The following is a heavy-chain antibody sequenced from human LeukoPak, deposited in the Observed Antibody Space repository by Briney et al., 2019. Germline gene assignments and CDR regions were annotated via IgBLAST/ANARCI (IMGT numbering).Heavy chain of an antibody. CDR3: ARDPTTMITTPYYFDD. V-gene: IGHV4-34*01. Sequence: SETLSLTCAVSGGSFFGYHWNWVRQVPGKGLEWIGEINHRGITNYNPSLKSRVTISVDKSKNQFSLRLRPVTAADTAIYYCARDPTTMITTPYYFDDWGQGTLVTVSS. CDR1: GGSFFGYH. J-gene: IGHJ4*02. CDR2: INHRGIT. D-gene: IGHD4-23*01.